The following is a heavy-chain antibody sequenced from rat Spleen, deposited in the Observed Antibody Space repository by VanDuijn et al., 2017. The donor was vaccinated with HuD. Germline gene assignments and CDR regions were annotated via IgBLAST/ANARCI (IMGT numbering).Heavy chain of an antibody. CDR3: TTGVY. V-gene: IGHV5-27*01. CDR1: GFTFSNFG. CDR2: ITNSGGST. J-gene: IGHJ2*01. Sequence: EVQLVESGGGLVQPGRSLKLSCAASGFTFSNFGMAWVRQAPTKGLEWVASITNSGGSTYYRDSVKGRFIISRYNAKSTLYLQMDSLRPEDTATYYCTTGVYWGQGVMVTVSS.